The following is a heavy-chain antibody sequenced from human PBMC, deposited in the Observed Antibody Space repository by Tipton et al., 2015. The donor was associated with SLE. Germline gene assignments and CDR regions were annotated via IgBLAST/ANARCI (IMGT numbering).Heavy chain of an antibody. J-gene: IGHJ2*01. CDR2: IYHSGST. V-gene: IGHV4-59*01. Sequence: TLTLTCTVSGNSISGYYWNWIRQPPGKGLEWIGYIYHSGSTNYNPSLKSRVTISLDTSKKQFSLKVNSVTAADTAVYYCARVYPAMTGGYFDLWGRGTLVTVSS. CDR1: GNSISGYY. D-gene: IGHD5-18*01. CDR3: ARVYPAMTGGYFDL.